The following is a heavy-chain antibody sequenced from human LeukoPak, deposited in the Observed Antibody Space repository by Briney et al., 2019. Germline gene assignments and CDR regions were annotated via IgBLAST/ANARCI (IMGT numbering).Heavy chain of an antibody. V-gene: IGHV3-7*01. CDR2: IKQDGSEK. Sequence: PGGSLRLSCAASGFTFSSYWMSWVRQAPGKGLEWVANIKQDGSEKYYVDSVKGRFTTSRDNAKNSLYLQMNSLRAEDAAVYYCARYGDYPFNWFDPWGQGTLVTVSS. CDR3: ARYGDYPFNWFDP. J-gene: IGHJ5*02. CDR1: GFTFSSYW. D-gene: IGHD4-17*01.